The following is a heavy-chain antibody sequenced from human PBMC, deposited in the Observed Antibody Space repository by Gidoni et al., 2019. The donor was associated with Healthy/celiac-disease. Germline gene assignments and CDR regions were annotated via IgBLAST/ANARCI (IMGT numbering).Heavy chain of an antibody. CDR3: ARPGYCSSTSCNGYMDV. D-gene: IGHD2-2*03. CDR1: GFTFSSYW. V-gene: IGHV3-74*01. Sequence: EVQLVESGGGLVQPGGSLRLSCAASGFTFSSYWMHWVRQAPGKGLVWVSRINSDGSSTSYADSVKGRFTISRDNAKNTLYLQMNSLRAEDTAVYYCARPGYCSSTSCNGYMDVWGKGTTVTVSS. CDR2: INSDGSST. J-gene: IGHJ6*03.